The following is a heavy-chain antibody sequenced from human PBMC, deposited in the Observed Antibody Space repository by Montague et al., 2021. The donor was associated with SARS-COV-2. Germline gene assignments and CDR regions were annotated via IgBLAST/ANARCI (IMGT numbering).Heavy chain of an antibody. D-gene: IGHD5-18*01. CDR1: GFIFDDYG. V-gene: IGHV3-9*01. J-gene: IGHJ3*01. CDR2: ISWNSGTI. CDR3: AKDLEADTAHLASVFDF. Sequence: SLRLSCAASGFIFDDYGMHWVRQAPGKGLEWISCISWNSGTIYYADSVKGRFTISRDNAKNSLYLQMNRLRAEDTALYYCAKDLEADTAHLASVFDFWGQGTMVTVSS.